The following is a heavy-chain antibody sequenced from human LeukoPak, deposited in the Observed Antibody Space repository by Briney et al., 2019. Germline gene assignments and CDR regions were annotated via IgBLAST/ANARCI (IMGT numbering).Heavy chain of an antibody. V-gene: IGHV1-69*13. CDR3: ARFSAAAGPRTFDY. CDR2: IIPIFGTA. D-gene: IGHD6-13*01. J-gene: IGHJ4*02. Sequence: ASVKVSCKASGYTFTAYYVHWVRQAPGQGLEWMGGIIPIFGTANYAQKFQGRVTITADESTSTAYMELSSLRSEDTAVYYCARFSAAAGPRTFDYWGQGTLVTVSS. CDR1: GYTFTAYY.